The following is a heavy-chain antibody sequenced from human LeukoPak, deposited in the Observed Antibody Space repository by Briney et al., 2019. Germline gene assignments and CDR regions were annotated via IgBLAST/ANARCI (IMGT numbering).Heavy chain of an antibody. CDR2: IWYDGSNK. V-gene: IGHV3-33*01. CDR3: ARDNDVWGSSRFLQSFFDS. Sequence: GGSLRLSCAASGFTFSSYGMHWVRQAPGKGLEWVAVIWYDGSNKYYADSVKGRFTISRDNSKNTLYLQMNSLRAEDTAVYYCARDNDVWGSSRFLQSFFDSWGQGTLVTVSS. D-gene: IGHD3-16*02. CDR1: GFTFSSYG. J-gene: IGHJ4*02.